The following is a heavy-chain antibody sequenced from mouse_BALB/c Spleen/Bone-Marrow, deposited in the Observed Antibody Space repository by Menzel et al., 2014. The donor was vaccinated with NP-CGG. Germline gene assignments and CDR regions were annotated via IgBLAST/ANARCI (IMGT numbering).Heavy chain of an antibody. V-gene: IGHV5-17*02. Sequence: VQLKQSGGGLVQPGGSRKLSCAASGFTFSSFGMYWVRQAPERGLEWVAYISSGSSTIFYADTVKGRFTISRDNPKNTLFLQMTSLRSEDTAMYYCARGGNWEDFDYWGQGTTLTVSS. CDR1: GFTFSSFG. CDR3: ARGGNWEDFDY. CDR2: ISSGSSTI. D-gene: IGHD4-1*01. J-gene: IGHJ2*01.